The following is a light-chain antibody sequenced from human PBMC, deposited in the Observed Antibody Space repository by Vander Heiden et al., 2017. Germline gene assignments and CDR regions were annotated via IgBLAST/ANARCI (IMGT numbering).Light chain of an antibody. CDR2: GAS. V-gene: IGKV3-15*01. CDR3: QQYKNWPPLT. Sequence: IVMTQSPATLSVSPGERATLSCRASQSVSSNLAWYQQKPGQAPRLLIYGASTRATGIPARFSGSGYGTEFTLTISSLQSEDFAVYYCQQYKNWPPLTFGGGTKVEIK. CDR1: QSVSSN. J-gene: IGKJ4*01.